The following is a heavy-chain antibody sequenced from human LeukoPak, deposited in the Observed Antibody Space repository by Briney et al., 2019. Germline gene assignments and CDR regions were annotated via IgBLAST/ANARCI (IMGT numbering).Heavy chain of an antibody. D-gene: IGHD6-13*01. J-gene: IGHJ5*02. Sequence: ASVKVSCKVSGYTFTGYYMHWVQQAPGKGLEWMGLVDPEDGETIYAEKFQGRVTITADTSTDTAYMELSSLRSEDTAVYYCATGGIAAAGTGNWFDPWGQGTLVTVPS. V-gene: IGHV1-69-2*01. CDR1: GYTFTGYY. CDR2: VDPEDGET. CDR3: ATGGIAAAGTGNWFDP.